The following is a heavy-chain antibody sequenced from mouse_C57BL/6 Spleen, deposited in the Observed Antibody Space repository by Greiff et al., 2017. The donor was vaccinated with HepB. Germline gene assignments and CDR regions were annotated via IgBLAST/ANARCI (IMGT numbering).Heavy chain of an antibody. CDR3: ARQLRLLWYFDV. V-gene: IGHV14-3*01. CDR1: GFNIKNTY. CDR2: IDPANGNT. D-gene: IGHD3-2*02. Sequence: EVQLQQSVAELVRPGASVKLSCTASGFNIKNTYMHWVKQRPEQGLEWIGRIDPANGNTKYAPKFQGKATITEDTSSNPVYLQLSSLKSEDTAIYDCARQLRLLWYFDVSGTGTTVTVSS. J-gene: IGHJ1*03.